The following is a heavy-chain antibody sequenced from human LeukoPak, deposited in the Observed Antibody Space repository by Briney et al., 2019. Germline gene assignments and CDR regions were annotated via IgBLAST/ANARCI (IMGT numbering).Heavy chain of an antibody. V-gene: IGHV4-38-2*02. CDR3: AREGGSIVGATDTSGAFDI. J-gene: IGHJ3*02. D-gene: IGHD1-26*01. Sequence: PSETLSLTCTVSGYSISSGYYWGWIRQPPGKGLEWIGSIYHSGSTYYNPSLKSRVTISVDRSKNQFSLKLSSVTAADTAVYYCAREGGSIVGATDTSGAFDIWGQGTMVTVSS. CDR2: IYHSGST. CDR1: GYSISSGYY.